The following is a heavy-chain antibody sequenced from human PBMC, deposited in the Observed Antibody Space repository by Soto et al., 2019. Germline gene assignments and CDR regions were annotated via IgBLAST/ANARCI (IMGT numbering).Heavy chain of an antibody. V-gene: IGHV3-7*03. CDR1: GFTFNTYW. CDR3: ARLNYYGSVLPLDH. CDR2: IKQDGSEK. J-gene: IGHJ4*01. Sequence: PGGSLRLSCAASGFTFNTYWMTWVRQAPGKGLEWVANIKQDGSEKYYVDSVNGRFTISRDNAKSSMYLQMNSLRAEDTAIYYCARLNYYGSVLPLDHWGHRPPVPVPS. D-gene: IGHD3-10*01.